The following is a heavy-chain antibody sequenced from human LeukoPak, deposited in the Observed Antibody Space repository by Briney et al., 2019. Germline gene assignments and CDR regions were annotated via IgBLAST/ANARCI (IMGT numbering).Heavy chain of an antibody. V-gene: IGHV3-23*01. D-gene: IGHD3-22*01. Sequence: GGSLRISCAASGFTFSNYAMSWVRQAPGKGLEWVSGISTSGGSTYYADSVKGRFTISRDNFKNTLYLQMNGLRAEDTAVYYCAKNLISTYYYASTAYYYADYWGQGTLVTVSS. J-gene: IGHJ4*02. CDR3: AKNLISTYYYASTAYYYADY. CDR2: ISTSGGST. CDR1: GFTFSNYA.